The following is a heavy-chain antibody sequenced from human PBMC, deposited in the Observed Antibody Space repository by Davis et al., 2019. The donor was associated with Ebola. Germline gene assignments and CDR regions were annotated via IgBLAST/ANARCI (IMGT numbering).Heavy chain of an antibody. D-gene: IGHD3-22*01. Sequence: PSETLSLTCTVSGGSISSYYWSWIRQPPGKGLEWIGYIYYSGSTNYNPSLKSRVTISVATSKNQFTLKLSSVTAADTAVYYCARTYYYDSSGYYLYYYYGMDVWGQGTTVTVSS. V-gene: IGHV4-59*01. CDR1: GGSISSYY. CDR2: IYYSGST. J-gene: IGHJ6*02. CDR3: ARTYYYDSSGYYLYYYYGMDV.